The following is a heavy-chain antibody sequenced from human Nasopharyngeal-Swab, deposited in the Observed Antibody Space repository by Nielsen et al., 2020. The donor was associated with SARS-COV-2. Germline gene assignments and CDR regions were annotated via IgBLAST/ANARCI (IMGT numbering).Heavy chain of an antibody. CDR2: IKQDGSEK. J-gene: IGHJ4*02. V-gene: IGHV3-7*03. Sequence: GGSLRLSCAASGFTFSNYWMCWVRQAPGKGLEWVANIKQDGSEKYYVDSVKGRFTISRDNAKNSLYLQMSSLGAEDTAMYYCAAGTVLGYWGQGTLVTVSS. CDR1: GFTFSNYW. D-gene: IGHD1-7*01. CDR3: AAGTVLGY.